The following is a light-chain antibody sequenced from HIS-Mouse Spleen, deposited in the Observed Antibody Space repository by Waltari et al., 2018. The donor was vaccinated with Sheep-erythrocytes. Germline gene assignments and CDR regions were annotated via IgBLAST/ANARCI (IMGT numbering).Light chain of an antibody. J-gene: IGLJ3*02. Sequence: QSVLTQPPSVSEAPRQRVTISCSGRSSNTGNNAVTWYQQLPGKAPKLLIYYDDLLPSGVSDRFSGSKSGTSASLAISGLQSEDEADYYCAAWDDSLNGPVFGGGTKLTVL. CDR1: SSNTGNNA. CDR2: YDD. CDR3: AAWDDSLNGPV. V-gene: IGLV1-36*01.